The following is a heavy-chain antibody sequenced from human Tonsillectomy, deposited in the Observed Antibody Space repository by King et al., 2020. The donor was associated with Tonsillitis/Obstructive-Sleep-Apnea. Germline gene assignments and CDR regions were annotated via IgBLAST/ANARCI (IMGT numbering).Heavy chain of an antibody. V-gene: IGHV1-24*01. D-gene: IGHD2-21*02. J-gene: IGHJ2*01. CDR1: GYTLTELS. CDR2: FDPEDGET. CDR3: ATVVRTGGDSWYFDL. Sequence: VQLVESGAEVKKPGASVKVSCKVSGYTLTELSMHWVRQAPGKGLEWMGGFDPEDGETIYAQKFQGRVTMTEDTSTDTAYMEPSSLRSEDTAVYYCATVVRTGGDSWYFDLWGRGTLVTVSS.